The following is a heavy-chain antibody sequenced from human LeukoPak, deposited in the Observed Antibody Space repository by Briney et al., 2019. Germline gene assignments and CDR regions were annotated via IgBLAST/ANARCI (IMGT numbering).Heavy chain of an antibody. CDR3: ASRGGRLDYYFDY. CDR2: IRYDGSNK. CDR1: GFRFRNYG. J-gene: IGHJ4*02. Sequence: GGSLRLSCAASGFRFRNYGMHWVRQAPGKGLEWVAFIRYDGSNKYYADSVKGRFTISRDNSKNTLYLQMNSLRVEDTAVYYCASRGGRLDYYFDYWGQGALVTVSS. V-gene: IGHV3-30*02. D-gene: IGHD3-10*01.